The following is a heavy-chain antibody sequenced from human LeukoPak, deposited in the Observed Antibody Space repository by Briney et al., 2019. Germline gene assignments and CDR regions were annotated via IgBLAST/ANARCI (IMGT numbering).Heavy chain of an antibody. J-gene: IGHJ4*02. CDR1: DGSISSYY. Sequence: SETLSLTCTVSDGSISSYYWSWIRQPPGKGLELIGYIYYSGSTNYNPSLKSRVTISVDTSKNQFSLKLSSVTAADTAVYYCARVSSGVYFDYWGQGTLVTVSS. V-gene: IGHV4-59*01. D-gene: IGHD2-15*01. CDR2: IYYSGST. CDR3: ARVSSGVYFDY.